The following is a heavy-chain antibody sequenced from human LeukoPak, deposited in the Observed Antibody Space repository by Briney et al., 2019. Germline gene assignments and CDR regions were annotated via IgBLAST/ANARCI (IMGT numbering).Heavy chain of an antibody. CDR3: ASYNYGSGSYDSGYNWFDP. V-gene: IGHV4-30-4*01. CDR1: GGSISSGDYY. J-gene: IGHJ5*02. D-gene: IGHD3-10*01. Sequence: TLSLTCTVSGGSISSGDYYWSWIRQPPGKGLEWIGYIYYSGSTYYNPSLKSRVTISVDTSKNQFSLKLSSVTAADTAVYYCASYNYGSGSYDSGYNWFDPWGQGTLVTVSS. CDR2: IYYSGST.